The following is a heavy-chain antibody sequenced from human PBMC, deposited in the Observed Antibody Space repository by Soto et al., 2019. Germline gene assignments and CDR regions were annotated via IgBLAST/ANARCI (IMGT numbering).Heavy chain of an antibody. CDR3: VRGGYYFND. J-gene: IGHJ4*02. V-gene: IGHV3-7*01. CDR2: IKPDGSEK. D-gene: IGHD3-22*01. Sequence: EVQLVESGGGLVQPGGSLRLSCAASGFTFSSYSMNWVRQAPGKGLEWVANIKPDGSEKYYVDSVKGRFTISRDNAKTSLYLQMNSLRAEDTALYYCVRGGYYFNDWGQGTLVTVSS. CDR1: GFTFSSYS.